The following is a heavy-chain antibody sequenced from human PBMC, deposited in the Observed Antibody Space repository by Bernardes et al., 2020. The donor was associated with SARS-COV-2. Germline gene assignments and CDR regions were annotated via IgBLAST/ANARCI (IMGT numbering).Heavy chain of an antibody. J-gene: IGHJ4*02. CDR1: GFTVSSTY. V-gene: IGHV3-53*01. CDR2: IYSGGST. D-gene: IGHD1-26*01. Sequence: VGSLRLSCAASGFTVSSTYMTWVRQAPGKGLEWVSVIYSGGSTNYADSVQGRFTISRDDSKNTLYLQMNSLRAEDTAVYYCTRGSSGRWSYYSDYWGQGTLVVVSS. CDR3: TRGSSGRWSYYSDY.